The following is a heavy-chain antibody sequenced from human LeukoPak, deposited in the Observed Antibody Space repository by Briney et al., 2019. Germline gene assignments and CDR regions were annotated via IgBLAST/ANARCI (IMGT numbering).Heavy chain of an antibody. Sequence: GASVKVSCKASGYTFTGYYMHWVRQAPGQGLEWMGWISTDNGNTNSIQKLQGRVTLTMDTSTTTAYMELRSLRSDDTALYYCARGDDAFDFWGQGTMVTVSS. J-gene: IGHJ3*01. V-gene: IGHV1-18*04. CDR2: ISTDNGNT. CDR1: GYTFTGYY. CDR3: ARGDDAFDF.